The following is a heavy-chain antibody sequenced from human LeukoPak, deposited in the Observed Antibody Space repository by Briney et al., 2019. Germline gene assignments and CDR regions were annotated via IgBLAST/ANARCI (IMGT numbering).Heavy chain of an antibody. CDR1: GDSVSSNSAA. V-gene: IGHV6-1*01. J-gene: IGHJ3*02. Sequence: SQTLSLTCAISGDSVSSNSAAWNWIRQSPSRGLEWLGRTYYRSKWYNDYAVSVKSRITINPDTSKNQFSLQLNSVTPEDTAVYYCARDWRAPGSSWPPGAFDIWGQGTMVTVSS. D-gene: IGHD6-13*01. CDR2: TYYRSKWYN. CDR3: ARDWRAPGSSWPPGAFDI.